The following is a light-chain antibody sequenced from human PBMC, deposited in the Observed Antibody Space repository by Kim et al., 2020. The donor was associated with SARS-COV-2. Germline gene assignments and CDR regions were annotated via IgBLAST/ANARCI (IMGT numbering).Light chain of an antibody. CDR3: QQSYSMPWT. V-gene: IGKV1-39*01. CDR2: ATS. CDR1: HSFLTH. Sequence: SSVGCTIIITCRASHSFLTHLNWYQQRPGEAPSLLISATSSLQSGVPLMFSGSGAVTDFTLTISSLQPEDFATYHCQQSYSMPWTFGQGTKVDIK. J-gene: IGKJ1*01.